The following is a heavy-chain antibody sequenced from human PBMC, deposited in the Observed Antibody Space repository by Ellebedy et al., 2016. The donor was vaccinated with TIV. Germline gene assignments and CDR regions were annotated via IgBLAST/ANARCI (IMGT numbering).Heavy chain of an antibody. CDR2: IYYSGST. CDR1: GGSISSSSYY. Sequence: SETLSLXCTVSGGSISSSSYYWGWIRQPPGKGLEWIGSIYYSGSTYYNPSLKSRVTISVDTSKNQFSLKLSSVTAADTAVYYCAGGFSMIVVDHAFDIWGQGTMVTVSS. V-gene: IGHV4-39*07. CDR3: AGGFSMIVVDHAFDI. D-gene: IGHD3-22*01. J-gene: IGHJ3*02.